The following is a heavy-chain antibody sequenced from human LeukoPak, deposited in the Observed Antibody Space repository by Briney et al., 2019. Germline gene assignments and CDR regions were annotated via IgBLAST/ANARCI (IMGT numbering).Heavy chain of an antibody. J-gene: IGHJ4*02. Sequence: GGSLRLSCAASGFTFSSYGMHWVRQAPGKGLEWVAFISFDGSNKYYADSVKGRFTISRDNSKNTLYLQMNSLRAEDTAVYYCAKDQGGIVVVPATILLFDYWGQGTLVTVSS. CDR3: AKDQGGIVVVPATILLFDY. CDR2: ISFDGSNK. CDR1: GFTFSSYG. V-gene: IGHV3-30*18. D-gene: IGHD2-2*01.